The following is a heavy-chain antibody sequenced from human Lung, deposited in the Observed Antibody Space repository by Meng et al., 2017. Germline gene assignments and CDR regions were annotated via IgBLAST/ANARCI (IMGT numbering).Heavy chain of an antibody. CDR2: IKQDGSEK. Sequence: GGSLRLSCAASGFTFSTYWMTWVRQAPGKGREWVASIKQDGSEKTYVDTVKGRFTISRDNAKNSMDLQMSSLRAEDTAVYYCLRGGTWTFDCWGQGTVVTVSS. J-gene: IGHJ4*02. D-gene: IGHD1-26*01. CDR3: LRGGTWTFDC. CDR1: GFTFSTYW. V-gene: IGHV3-7*04.